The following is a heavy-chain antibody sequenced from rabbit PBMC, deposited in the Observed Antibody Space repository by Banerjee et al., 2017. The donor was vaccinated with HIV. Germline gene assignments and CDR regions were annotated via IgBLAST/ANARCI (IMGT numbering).Heavy chain of an antibody. Sequence: YKTSGFDFSRFYCMCWVRQAPGKGLEWIGCIYTGSGGTWYASWVNGRFTVSISTTLNTVYLFFNDTATTEIYTLSRHDARPIGYQASAHHGDWARGQGTLVTVS. CDR3: HDARPIGYQASAHHGDWA. J-gene: IGHJ3*01. CDR1: GFDFSRFYC. D-gene: IGHD5-1*01. V-gene: IGHV1S43*01. CDR2: IYTGSGGT.